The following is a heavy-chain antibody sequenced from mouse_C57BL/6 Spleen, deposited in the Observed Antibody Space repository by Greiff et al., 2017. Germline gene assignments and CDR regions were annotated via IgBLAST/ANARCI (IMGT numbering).Heavy chain of an antibody. V-gene: IGHV1-81*01. D-gene: IGHD1-1*02. CDR2: IYPRSGNT. CDR3: ARLPLWPTSETY. Sequence: VQRVESGAELARPGASVKLSCKASGYTFTSYGISWVKQRTGQGLEWIGEIYPRSGNTYYNEKFKGKATLTADKSSSTAYMELRSLTSEDSAVYFCARLPLWPTSETYWGQGTLVTVSA. J-gene: IGHJ3*01. CDR1: GYTFTSYG.